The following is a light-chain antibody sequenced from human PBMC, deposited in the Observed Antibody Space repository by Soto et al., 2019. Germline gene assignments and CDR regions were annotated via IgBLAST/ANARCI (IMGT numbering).Light chain of an antibody. V-gene: IGLV1-44*01. Sequence: QLVLTQPPSASGTPGQRVTISCSGSRSNIGSYPVNWYQQLPRTAPKLLIYSNNQRPSGVPDRFSVSKSGTSASLAISGLLSEDEADYFCAAWDDSLNVVIFGGGTKLTVL. CDR1: RSNIGSYP. CDR3: AAWDDSLNVVI. CDR2: SNN. J-gene: IGLJ2*01.